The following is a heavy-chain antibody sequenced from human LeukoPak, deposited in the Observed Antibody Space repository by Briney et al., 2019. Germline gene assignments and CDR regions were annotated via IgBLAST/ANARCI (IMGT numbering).Heavy chain of an antibody. CDR3: ARDLGYDSSGYYSDY. V-gene: IGHV1-69*04. CDR1: GGTFSSYA. CDR2: IIPILGIA. Sequence: ASVKVSCKASGGTFSSYAISWVRQAPGQGLEWMGRIIPILGIANYAQKFQGRVTITADKSTSTAYMELGSLRSEDTAVYYCARDLGYDSSGYYSDYWGQGTLVTVSS. J-gene: IGHJ4*02. D-gene: IGHD3-22*01.